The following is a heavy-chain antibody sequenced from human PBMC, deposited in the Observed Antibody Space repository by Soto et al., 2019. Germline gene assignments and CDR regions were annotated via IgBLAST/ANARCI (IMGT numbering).Heavy chain of an antibody. J-gene: IGHJ4*02. CDR1: GYTFTSYY. Sequence: GXSVKVFCKASGYTFTSYYMHWVRQAPGQGLEWMGIINPSGGSTSYAQKFQGRVTMTRDTSTSTVYMELSSLGSEDTAVYYCARDYSNHFDYWGQGTLVTVSS. V-gene: IGHV1-46*01. D-gene: IGHD4-4*01. CDR2: INPSGGST. CDR3: ARDYSNHFDY.